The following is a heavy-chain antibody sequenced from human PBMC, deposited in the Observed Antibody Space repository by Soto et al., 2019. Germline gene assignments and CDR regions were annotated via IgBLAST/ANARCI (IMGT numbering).Heavy chain of an antibody. D-gene: IGHD3-10*01. Sequence: QVQLVESGGGVVQPGRSLRLSCATSGFTFSSYALHWVRQAPGKGLEGVAVISYDGSKEYYADSVKGRFTISRDNSMNTLHLQMSVLRPEDTAVYYCVRDAGVQVGYLDNWGQGQLVTVSS. J-gene: IGHJ4*02. V-gene: IGHV3-30*04. CDR1: GFTFSSYA. CDR2: ISYDGSKE. CDR3: VRDAGVQVGYLDN.